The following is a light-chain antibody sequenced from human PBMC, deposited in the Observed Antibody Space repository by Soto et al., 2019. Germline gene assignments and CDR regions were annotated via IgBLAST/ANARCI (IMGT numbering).Light chain of an antibody. CDR1: QGISSY. CDR3: QHLNSYPHT. J-gene: IGKJ2*01. Sequence: IQLTQSPSSLSASVGDRVTITCRARQGISSYLAWYQQKPGKAPKLLIYAASTLQSGVPSSFSGSGSGTDFTLAISSVQPEECATYYCQHLNSYPHTFGQGTKLEIK. CDR2: AAS. V-gene: IGKV1-9*01.